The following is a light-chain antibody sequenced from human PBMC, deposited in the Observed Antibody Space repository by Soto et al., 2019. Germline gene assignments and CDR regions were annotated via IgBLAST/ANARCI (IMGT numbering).Light chain of an antibody. CDR2: GAS. CDR3: QQYGTSPRM. CDR1: QSVSSSY. J-gene: IGKJ1*01. Sequence: EIVLTQSPGILSLSPGERATLSCRASQSVSSSYLAWYQQKPGQAPRLLIYGASSRATGIPDRFSGSGSGTDFTLTISRLEPEDFAVYYCQQYGTSPRMFGQGTKV. V-gene: IGKV3-20*01.